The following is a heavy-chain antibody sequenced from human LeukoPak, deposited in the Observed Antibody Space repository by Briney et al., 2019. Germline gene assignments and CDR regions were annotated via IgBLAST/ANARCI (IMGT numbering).Heavy chain of an antibody. Sequence: PGGSLRLSCAASGFTFSSYEMNWVRQAPGKGLEWAPYISSSGSTIYYADSVKGRFTISRDNAKNSLYLQMNSLRAEDTAVYYCARDRYSSGWAWGQGTLVTVSS. CDR3: ARDRYSSGWA. J-gene: IGHJ5*02. CDR1: GFTFSSYE. D-gene: IGHD6-19*01. V-gene: IGHV3-48*03. CDR2: ISSSGSTI.